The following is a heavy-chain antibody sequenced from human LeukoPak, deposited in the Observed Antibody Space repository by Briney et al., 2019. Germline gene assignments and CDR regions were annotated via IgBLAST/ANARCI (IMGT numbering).Heavy chain of an antibody. CDR1: GFTFSDYY. CDR3: ITAYSSGWYAC. Sequence: GGSLRLSCAASGFTFSDYYMSCIRQAPGKGLEWVGRIKSKNDGGTTDYAAPVKGRFTISRDDSKDTLYLQMNSLKTEDTAVYYCITAYSSGWYACWGQGTLVTVSS. CDR2: IKSKNDGGTT. D-gene: IGHD6-25*01. J-gene: IGHJ5*01. V-gene: IGHV3-15*01.